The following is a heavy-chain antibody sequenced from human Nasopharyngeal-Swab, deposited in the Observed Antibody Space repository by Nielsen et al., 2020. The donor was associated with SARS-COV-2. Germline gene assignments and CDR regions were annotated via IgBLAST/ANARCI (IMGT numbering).Heavy chain of an antibody. Sequence: GESLKISCAASGFTFSSYSMNWVRQAPGKGLEWVSSISSSSSYIYYADSVKGRFTISRDNAKNSLYLQMNSLRAEDTAVYYCARGGGDSSSPFDYWGQGTLVTVSS. CDR2: ISSSSSYI. CDR1: GFTFSSYS. D-gene: IGHD6-6*01. J-gene: IGHJ4*02. V-gene: IGHV3-21*01. CDR3: ARGGGDSSSPFDY.